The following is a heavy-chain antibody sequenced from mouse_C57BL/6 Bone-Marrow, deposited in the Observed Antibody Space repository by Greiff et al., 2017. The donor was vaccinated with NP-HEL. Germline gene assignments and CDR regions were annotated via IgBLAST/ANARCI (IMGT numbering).Heavy chain of an antibody. CDR2: ISSGGSYT. CDR1: GFTFSSYG. Sequence: EVKVMESGGDLVKPGGSLKLSCAASGFTFSSYGMSWVRQTPDKRLEWVATISSGGSYTYYPDSVKGRFTISRDNAKNTLYLQMSSLKSEDTAMYYCARGYGSSIYYFDYWGQGTTLTVSS. V-gene: IGHV5-6*01. J-gene: IGHJ2*01. D-gene: IGHD1-1*01. CDR3: ARGYGSSIYYFDY.